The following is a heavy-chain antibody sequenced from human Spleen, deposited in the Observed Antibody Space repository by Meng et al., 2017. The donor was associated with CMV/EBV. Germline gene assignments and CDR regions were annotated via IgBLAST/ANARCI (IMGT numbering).Heavy chain of an antibody. CDR2: IYSGTTST. CDR1: GFTLTSYA. J-gene: IGHJ4*02. Sequence: ETLSLTCAASGFTLTSYAMNWVRQAPGKGLEWVSVIYSGTTSTYCADSVKGRFTISRDNSKNTLYLQMNSLRAEDTAVYYCAKGGLAAAGYFDYWGQGTLVTVSS. CDR3: AKGGLAAAGYFDY. D-gene: IGHD6-13*01. V-gene: IGHV3-23*03.